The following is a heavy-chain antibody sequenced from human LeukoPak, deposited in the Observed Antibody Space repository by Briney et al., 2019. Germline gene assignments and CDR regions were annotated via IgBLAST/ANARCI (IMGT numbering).Heavy chain of an antibody. Sequence: SETLSLTCTVSGGSISSYYWSWIRQPAGKGLEWIGRIYSSGSTNYNPSLKSRVTMSVDTSKNQFSLKLRSMTAADTAVYYCAREVRSSGYSLDYWGQGTLVTVSS. CDR1: GGSISSYY. CDR2: IYSSGST. CDR3: AREVRSSGYSLDY. J-gene: IGHJ4*02. D-gene: IGHD3-22*01. V-gene: IGHV4-4*07.